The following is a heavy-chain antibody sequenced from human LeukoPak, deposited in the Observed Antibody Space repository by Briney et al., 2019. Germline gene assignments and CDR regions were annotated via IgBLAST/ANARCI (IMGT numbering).Heavy chain of an antibody. J-gene: IGHJ6*03. Sequence: ASVKVSCKASGYTFSNYDINWVRQAPGQGLEWMGWINPNSGGTNYAQKFQGRVTMTRDTSISTAYMELSRLRSDDTAVYYCARSDYGDYYMDVWGKGTTVTISS. CDR2: INPNSGGT. V-gene: IGHV1-2*02. CDR3: ARSDYGDYYMDV. CDR1: GYTFSNYD. D-gene: IGHD4-17*01.